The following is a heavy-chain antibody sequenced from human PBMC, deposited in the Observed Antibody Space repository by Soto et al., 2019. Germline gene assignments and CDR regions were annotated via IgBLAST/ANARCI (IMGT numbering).Heavy chain of an antibody. J-gene: IGHJ6*02. V-gene: IGHV3-21*04. CDR2: ISSSGSYI. CDR1: GFTFSSYS. CDR3: AKDIFPYYYYYGMDV. Sequence: GGSLRLSCAASGFTFSSYSMNWVRQAPGKGLEWVSSISSSGSYIYYADSVKGRFTISRDNAKNSLYLQMNSLRAEDTALYYCAKDIFPYYYYYGMDVWGQGTTVTVSS.